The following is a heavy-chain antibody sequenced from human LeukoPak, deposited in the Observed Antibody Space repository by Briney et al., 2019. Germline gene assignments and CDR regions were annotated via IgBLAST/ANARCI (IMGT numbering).Heavy chain of an antibody. D-gene: IGHD1-26*01. Sequence: WLSIIYSGGSTYYADSVKGRFTISRDNSKNTLYLQMNSLRAEDTAVYYCARDEWELLRAYWGQGTLVTVSS. CDR3: ARDEWELLRAY. V-gene: IGHV3-53*05. CDR2: IYSGGST. J-gene: IGHJ4*02.